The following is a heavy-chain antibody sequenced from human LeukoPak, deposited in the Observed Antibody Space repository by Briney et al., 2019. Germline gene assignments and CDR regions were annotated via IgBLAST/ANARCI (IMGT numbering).Heavy chain of an antibody. Sequence: SETLSLIWTVSCVSFCSFYCSWIPQPPGEGPEVIGYIYHSRSTNYNPSLKSRVTISVDTSKNQFPQKLSSVTAADTAVYYCARPRGVVDAFDIWGQGTMVTVSS. CDR2: IYHSRST. D-gene: IGHD3-3*01. V-gene: IGHV4-59*01. CDR3: ARPRGVVDAFDI. J-gene: IGHJ3*02. CDR1: CVSFCSFY.